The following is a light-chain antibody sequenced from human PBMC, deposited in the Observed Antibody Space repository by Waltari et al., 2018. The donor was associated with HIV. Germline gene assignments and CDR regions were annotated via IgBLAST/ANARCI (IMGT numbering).Light chain of an antibody. V-gene: IGKV1-6*01. Sequence: QMTQSPPSLSASVGDRVTITCRASQNIRRDLGWYQQKPGKAPKLLIYAASTLQTGVSSRFRGGGSGTEFTLTINGLQSEDSATYYCLQDDSFPLTFGPGTKVDLK. CDR2: AAS. CDR3: LQDDSFPLT. CDR1: QNIRRD. J-gene: IGKJ3*01.